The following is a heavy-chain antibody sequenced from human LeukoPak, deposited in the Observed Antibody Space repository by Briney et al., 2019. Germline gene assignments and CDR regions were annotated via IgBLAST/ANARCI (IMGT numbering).Heavy chain of an antibody. Sequence: SETLSLTCTVSGGSISSYYWSWIRQPAGKGLEWIGRIYTSGSTNYNPSLKSRVTMSVDTSKNQFSLKLSSVTAADTAVYYCARDPHSGSYSYYYGMDVGGQGTTVTVSS. J-gene: IGHJ6*02. CDR1: GGSISSYY. CDR2: IYTSGST. D-gene: IGHD1-26*01. CDR3: ARDPHSGSYSYYYGMDV. V-gene: IGHV4-4*07.